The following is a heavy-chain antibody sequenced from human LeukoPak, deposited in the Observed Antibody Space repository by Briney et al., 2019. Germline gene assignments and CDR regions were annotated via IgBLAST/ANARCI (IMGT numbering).Heavy chain of an antibody. J-gene: IGHJ3*02. D-gene: IGHD7-27*01. CDR2: IYYSGST. CDR1: GGSISSYY. V-gene: IGHV4-59*12. CDR3: ARTQPLTGDRRAFDI. Sequence: PSETLSLTCTVSGGSISSYYWSWIRQPPGKGLEWIGYIYYSGSTNYNPSLKSRVTISVDTSKNQFSLKLSSVTAADTAVYYCARTQPLTGDRRAFDIWGQGTMVTVSS.